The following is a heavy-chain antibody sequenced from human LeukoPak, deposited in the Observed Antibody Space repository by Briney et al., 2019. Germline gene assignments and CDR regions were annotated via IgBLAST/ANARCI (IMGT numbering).Heavy chain of an antibody. CDR1: GFTFSSYA. V-gene: IGHV3-30-3*01. CDR2: ISYDGSNK. J-gene: IGHJ4*02. CDR3: ATGGYCSGGSCPPWY. Sequence: GGSLRLSCAASGFTFSSYAMHWVRQAPGKGLEGVAVISYDGSNKYYADSVKGRFTISRDNSKNTLYLQMNSLRAEDTAVYYCATGGYCSGGSCPPWYWGQGTLVTVSS. D-gene: IGHD2-15*01.